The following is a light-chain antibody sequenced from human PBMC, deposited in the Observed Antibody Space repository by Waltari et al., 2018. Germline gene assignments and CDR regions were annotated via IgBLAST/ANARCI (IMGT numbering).Light chain of an antibody. Sequence: IVMTQSLVTLSVSAGERATLSCRASQCVTSNLALYQQKAGQAPWLLIFGASTRATDIPATFSGSGSETEFTLTISSLQAQDVAVYYFLQYNDWPPWTFGQGTKVEIK. CDR3: LQYNDWPPWT. CDR1: QCVTSN. J-gene: IGKJ1*01. CDR2: GAS. V-gene: IGKV3-15*01.